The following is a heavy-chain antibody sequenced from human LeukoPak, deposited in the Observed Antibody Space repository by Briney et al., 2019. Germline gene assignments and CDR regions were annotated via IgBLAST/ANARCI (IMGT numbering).Heavy chain of an antibody. J-gene: IGHJ3*02. D-gene: IGHD3-22*01. CDR3: ARDSYYYDSSGYYSDAFDI. Sequence: LPGGSLRLSCAASGFTFSSYGMHWVRQAPGKGLVWVSRINSDGSSTSYADSVKGRFTISRDNAKNTLYLQMNSLRAEDTAVYYCARDSYYYDSSGYYSDAFDIWGQGTMVTVSS. V-gene: IGHV3-74*01. CDR1: GFTFSSYG. CDR2: INSDGSST.